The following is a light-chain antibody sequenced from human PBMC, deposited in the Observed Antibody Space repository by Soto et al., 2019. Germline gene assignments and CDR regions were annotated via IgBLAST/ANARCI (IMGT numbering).Light chain of an antibody. J-gene: IGKJ2*01. CDR3: QQYNSYPRYT. Sequence: DIQMTQSPSTLSASVGDRVNITCRASQSISSWLAWYQQKPGKAPKLLIYDASSLESGVPSRFSGSGSGTEFTLTFSSLQPDDFATYYCQQYNSYPRYTFGQGTKLEIK. CDR1: QSISSW. CDR2: DAS. V-gene: IGKV1-5*01.